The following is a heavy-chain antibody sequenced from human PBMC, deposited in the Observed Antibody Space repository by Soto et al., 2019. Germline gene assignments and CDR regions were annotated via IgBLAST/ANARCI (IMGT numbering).Heavy chain of an antibody. Sequence: QVQLVQSGAEVKKPGSSVKVSCKASGGTFSSYAISWVRQAPGQGLEWMGGIIHISGTANYAQKFQGRVTITADESTSTAYMELSSLSSEDTAVYYCARSQGSSTSLEIYYYYYYGMDVWGQGTTVTVSS. D-gene: IGHD2-2*01. J-gene: IGHJ6*02. V-gene: IGHV1-69*01. CDR1: GGTFSSYA. CDR2: IIHISGTA. CDR3: ARSQGSSTSLEIYYYYYYGMDV.